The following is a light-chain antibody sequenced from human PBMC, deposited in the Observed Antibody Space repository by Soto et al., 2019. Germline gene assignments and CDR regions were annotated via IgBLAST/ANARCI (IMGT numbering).Light chain of an antibody. Sequence: EIVMTQSPATLSVSPGERATLSCRASETVSSNLAWYQQKLGQAPRLLIYDVSHRATGIPARFSGSGSGTDFTLTISSLEPEDFAVYYCQQRSNWLSITFGQGTRLEIK. CDR2: DVS. J-gene: IGKJ5*01. CDR3: QQRSNWLSIT. CDR1: ETVSSN. V-gene: IGKV3-11*01.